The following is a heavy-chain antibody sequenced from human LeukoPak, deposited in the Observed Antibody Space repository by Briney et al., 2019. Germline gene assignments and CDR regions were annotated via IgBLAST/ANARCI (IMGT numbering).Heavy chain of an antibody. CDR2: INHSGST. CDR3: ARDPSIAAAGIERGPFDP. Sequence: PSETLSLTCTVSGGSISTSNYYWGWIRQPPGKGLEWIGEINHSGSTNYNPSLKSRVTISVDTSKNQFSLKLSSVTAADTAVYYCARDPSIAAAGIERGPFDPWGQGTLVTVSS. CDR1: GGSISTSNYY. V-gene: IGHV4-39*07. J-gene: IGHJ5*02. D-gene: IGHD6-13*01.